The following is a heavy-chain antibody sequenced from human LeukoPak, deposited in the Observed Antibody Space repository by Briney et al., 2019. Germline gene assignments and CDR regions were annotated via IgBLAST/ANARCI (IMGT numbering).Heavy chain of an antibody. Sequence: ASVKVSCKASGGTFSSYAISWVRQAPGQGLEWMGRIIPIFGIANYAQKFQGRVTITADKSTSTAYMELSSLRSEDTAVYYCARDRGSYGRGYYFDYWGQGTLVTVSS. D-gene: IGHD1-26*01. CDR3: ARDRGSYGRGYYFDY. CDR1: GGTFSSYA. V-gene: IGHV1-69*04. J-gene: IGHJ4*02. CDR2: IIPIFGIA.